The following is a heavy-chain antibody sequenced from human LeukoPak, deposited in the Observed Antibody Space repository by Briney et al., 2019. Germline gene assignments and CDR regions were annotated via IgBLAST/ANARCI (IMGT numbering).Heavy chain of an antibody. CDR3: ARGAHILRYFDSSAGLTESFQH. V-gene: IGHV4-34*01. CDR2: INHSGST. Sequence: PSETLSLTCAVYGGSFSGYYWSWVRQPPGKGLEWIGEINHSGSTNYNPSLKSRVTISVNTSKNQFSLKLMYRIAADEAVVYCARGAHILRYFDSSAGLTESFQHWGQGTLVTVSS. CDR1: GGSFSGYY. D-gene: IGHD3-9*01. J-gene: IGHJ1*01.